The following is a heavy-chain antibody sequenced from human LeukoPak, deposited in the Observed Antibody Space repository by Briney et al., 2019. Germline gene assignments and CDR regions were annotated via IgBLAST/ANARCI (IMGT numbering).Heavy chain of an antibody. Sequence: PSQTLSLTCAISGDSVPSNSAAWNWIRQSPSRGLEWLGRTYYRSKWYHDSAVSVKSRITINPDTSKNQFSLQLNSVTPEDTAVYYCAREYPDAMIRGIIAWFDPWGQGTLVSVSS. D-gene: IGHD3-10*01. CDR1: GDSVPSNSAA. J-gene: IGHJ5*02. V-gene: IGHV6-1*01. CDR2: TYYRSKWYH. CDR3: AREYPDAMIRGIIAWFDP.